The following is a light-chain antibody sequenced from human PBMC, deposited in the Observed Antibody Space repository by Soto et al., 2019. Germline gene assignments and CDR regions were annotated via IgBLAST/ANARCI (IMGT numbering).Light chain of an antibody. J-gene: IGKJ4*01. Sequence: IQLTQSPSSLSASAGDTITLTCRASQDVKNFLAWFKQKHGKANKSLIYAAYSLQSGVPSRFTGSISGNDVNLTIREMQSEEGGTYYGKQSNSFQLTVGGGTKVDIK. CDR1: QDVKNF. V-gene: IGKV1-16*01. CDR3: KQSNSFQLT. CDR2: AAY.